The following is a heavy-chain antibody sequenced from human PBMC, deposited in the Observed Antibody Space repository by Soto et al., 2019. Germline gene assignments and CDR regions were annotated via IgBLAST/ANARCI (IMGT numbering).Heavy chain of an antibody. CDR3: ATWGDIAVAGDDY. CDR1: GGSISSSSYY. Sequence: SETLSLTCTVSGGSISSSSYYWGWIRQPPGKGLEWIGSIYYSGSTYYNPSLKSRVTISVDTSKNQFSLKLSSVTAADTAVYYCATWGDIAVAGDDYWGQGTLVTVSS. V-gene: IGHV4-39*01. J-gene: IGHJ4*02. D-gene: IGHD6-19*01. CDR2: IYYSGST.